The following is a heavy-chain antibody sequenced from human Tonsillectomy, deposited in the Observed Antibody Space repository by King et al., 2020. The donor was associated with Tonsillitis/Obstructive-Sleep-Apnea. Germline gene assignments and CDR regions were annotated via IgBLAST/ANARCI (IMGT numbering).Heavy chain of an antibody. D-gene: IGHD3-22*01. CDR3: TRDGENSSGLYYYYVRDV. J-gene: IGHJ6*02. Sequence: VQLVESGAEVKKPGASVKVSCKASGYTFTSHGISWVRQAPGQGLEWMGWISAYSGTTNYAQKLQGRVTMTTDTSTSTAYMELRTLRSDDTAVYYCTRDGENSSGLYYYYVRDVGGQGPTVTVPS. CDR1: GYTFTSHG. CDR2: ISAYSGTT. V-gene: IGHV1-18*01.